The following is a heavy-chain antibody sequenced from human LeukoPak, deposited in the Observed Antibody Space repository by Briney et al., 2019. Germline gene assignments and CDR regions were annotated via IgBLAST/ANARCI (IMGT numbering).Heavy chain of an antibody. CDR3: ASHRGTTFQAFDI. Sequence: SQTLSLTCTVSGGSISSGDYYWSWIRQPPGKGLEWIGYIYYSGSTYYNPSLKSRVTISVDTSKNQFSLKLSSVTAADTAVYYCASHRGTTFQAFDIWGQGTMVTVSS. D-gene: IGHD1-1*01. J-gene: IGHJ3*02. V-gene: IGHV4-30-4*01. CDR2: IYYSGST. CDR1: GGSISSGDYY.